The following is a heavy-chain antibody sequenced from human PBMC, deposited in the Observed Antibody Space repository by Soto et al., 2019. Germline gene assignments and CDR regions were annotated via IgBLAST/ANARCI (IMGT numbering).Heavy chain of an antibody. CDR2: IVVGSGNT. V-gene: IGHV1-58*02. CDR3: ARHIAVAGRGPEYFQH. J-gene: IGHJ1*01. D-gene: IGHD6-19*01. CDR1: GFTFTSSA. Sequence: SVKVSCKASGFTFTSSAMQWVRQARGQRLEWIGWIVVGSGNTNYAQKFQGRVTMTTDTSTSTAYMELRSLRSDDTAVYYCARHIAVAGRGPEYFQHWGQGTLVTVSS.